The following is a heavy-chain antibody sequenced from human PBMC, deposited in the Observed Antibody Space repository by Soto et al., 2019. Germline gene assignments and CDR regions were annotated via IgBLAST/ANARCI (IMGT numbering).Heavy chain of an antibody. J-gene: IGHJ6*02. CDR2: IYYSGST. CDR3: ARDDQRLLWGMGV. V-gene: IGHV4-31*03. CDR1: GGSISSGGYY. D-gene: IGHD2-21*01. Sequence: PSETLSLTCTVSGGSISSGGYYWSWIRQHPGKGLEWIGYIYYSGSTYYNPSLRSRITISVDTSRNQFSLKLSSVTAADTAVYCCARDDQRLLWGMGVWGQGTTVTVS.